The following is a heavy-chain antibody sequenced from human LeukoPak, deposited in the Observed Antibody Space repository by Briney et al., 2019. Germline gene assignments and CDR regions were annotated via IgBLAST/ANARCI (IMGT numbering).Heavy chain of an antibody. D-gene: IGHD3-10*01. Sequence: GSLRLSCAASGFIMINNYMSWVRQPPGKGLEWIGSIYYSGNTYYNSSLKSRATISVDTSKNQFSLRLSSVTAADTAVYFCARLSLGSGSYYNFHFDYWGQGTLVTVSS. CDR2: IYYSGNT. CDR1: GFIMINNY. CDR3: ARLSLGSGSYYNFHFDY. J-gene: IGHJ4*02. V-gene: IGHV4-39*01.